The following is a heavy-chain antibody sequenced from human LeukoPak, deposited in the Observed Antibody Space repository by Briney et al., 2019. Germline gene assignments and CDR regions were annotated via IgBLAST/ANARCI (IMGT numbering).Heavy chain of an antibody. J-gene: IGHJ4*02. CDR1: GFTFSSYA. CDR2: ISGSGGST. V-gene: IGHV3-23*01. Sequence: GGSLRLSCAASGFTFSSYAMSWVRQAPGKGLEWVSAISGSGGSTYYADSVKGRFTISRDNSKNTLYLQMNSLRAEDTAVYYCARSIAVAGSVCDYWGRGALVTVSS. CDR3: ARSIAVAGSVCDY. D-gene: IGHD6-19*01.